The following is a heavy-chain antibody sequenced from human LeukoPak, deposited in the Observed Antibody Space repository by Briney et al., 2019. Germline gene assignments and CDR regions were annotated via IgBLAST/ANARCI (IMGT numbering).Heavy chain of an antibody. CDR1: GGSVSSGSYY. D-gene: IGHD6-6*01. Sequence: SETLSLTCTVSGGSVSSGSYYWSWLRQPPGKGLEWIGCIYYSGSTNYNPSLKSRVTISVDTTKNQFSLKLSSVTAADTAVYYCARVRIEYSSSSSEGGYYYGMDVWDQGTTVTVSS. J-gene: IGHJ6*02. CDR3: ARVRIEYSSSSSEGGYYYGMDV. CDR2: IYYSGST. V-gene: IGHV4-61*01.